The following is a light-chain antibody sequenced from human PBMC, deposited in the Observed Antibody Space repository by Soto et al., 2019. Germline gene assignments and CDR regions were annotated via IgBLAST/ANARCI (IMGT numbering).Light chain of an antibody. V-gene: IGKV3-15*01. Sequence: EIVMTQSPATLSVSPGERATLSCRASQSVSSNLAWYQQKPGQAPRLLIYGASTRATGIPARFSGSGSGTEFTLTITSRQPEDFAVYSYHQYHYWPPSAFGQGTKVEIK. CDR1: QSVSSN. J-gene: IGKJ1*01. CDR3: HQYHYWPPSA. CDR2: GAS.